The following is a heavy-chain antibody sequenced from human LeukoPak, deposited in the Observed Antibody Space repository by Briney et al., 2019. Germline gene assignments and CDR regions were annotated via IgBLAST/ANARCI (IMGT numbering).Heavy chain of an antibody. V-gene: IGHV4-59*01. CDR2: IYYSGST. Sequence: PSETLSLTCTVSGGSISSYYWSWIRQPPGKGLEWIGYIYYSGSTNYNPSLKSRVTISVDTSKNQFSLKLSSVTAADTAVYYCARDSVEWGSSGLDYWGQGTLVTVSS. D-gene: IGHD6-19*01. J-gene: IGHJ4*02. CDR3: ARDSVEWGSSGLDY. CDR1: GGSISSYY.